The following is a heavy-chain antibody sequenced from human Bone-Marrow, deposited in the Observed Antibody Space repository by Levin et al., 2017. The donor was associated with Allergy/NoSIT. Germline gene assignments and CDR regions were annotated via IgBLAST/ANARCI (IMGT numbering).Heavy chain of an antibody. D-gene: IGHD6-19*01. CDR3: ARGSSGSDNYYYGLDV. CDR1: GFTFSDHY. J-gene: IGHJ6*02. CDR2: TRNKAKSYTT. V-gene: IGHV3-72*01. Sequence: AGGSLRLSCAASGFTFSDHYMDWVRQAPGKGLEWVGRTRNKAKSYTTEYAASVKGRFTISRDDSKNSLYLQMSSLRTEDTAMYYCARGSSGSDNYYYGLDVWGQGTTVTVSS.